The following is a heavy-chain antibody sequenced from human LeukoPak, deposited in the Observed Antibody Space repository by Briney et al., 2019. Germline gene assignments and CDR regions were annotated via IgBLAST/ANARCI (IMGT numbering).Heavy chain of an antibody. V-gene: IGHV4-59*01. CDR1: GGCISSFY. CDR3: ARHGTSGTNLNWFDP. Sequence: PSETLSLTCTVSGGCISSFYWSWIRQPPGKGLEWIGYIYYSGSTNYNPSLKSRVTISVDTSKTQFSLKLSSVTAADTAVYYCARHGTSGTNLNWFDPWGQGTLVTVSS. D-gene: IGHD1-1*01. CDR2: IYYSGST. J-gene: IGHJ5*02.